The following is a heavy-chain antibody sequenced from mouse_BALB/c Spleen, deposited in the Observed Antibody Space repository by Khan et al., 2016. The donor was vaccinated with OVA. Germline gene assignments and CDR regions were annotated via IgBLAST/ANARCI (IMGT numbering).Heavy chain of an antibody. Sequence: EVQLQEAGPGLVKPSQSLSLTCTVTGYSITSDYAWNWIRQFPGNKLEWMGYISYSGSTSYNASLKSRISITRDTSKNQFFLQLKSVTTEDTATYYCARSSSSSHFDYWGQGTTLTVSS. CDR1: GYSITSDYA. CDR2: ISYSGST. D-gene: IGHD1-3*01. V-gene: IGHV3-2*02. CDR3: ARSSSSSHFDY. J-gene: IGHJ2*01.